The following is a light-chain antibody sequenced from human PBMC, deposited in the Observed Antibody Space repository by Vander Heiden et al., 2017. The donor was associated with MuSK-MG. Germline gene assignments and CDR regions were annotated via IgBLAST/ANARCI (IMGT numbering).Light chain of an antibody. CDR3: AAWDDSLSGPV. V-gene: IGLV1-47*01. CDR1: SSNSGTNY. Sequence: QSVLTQQPSASGTPGQRVTISCSGSSSNSGTNYVSWYQQLPGTAPKLLMYLNDQRPSGVPDRFSGSKSGTSASMATSGLRSEDEADYYCAAWDDSLSGPVFGGGTKLTVL. CDR2: LND. J-gene: IGLJ2*01.